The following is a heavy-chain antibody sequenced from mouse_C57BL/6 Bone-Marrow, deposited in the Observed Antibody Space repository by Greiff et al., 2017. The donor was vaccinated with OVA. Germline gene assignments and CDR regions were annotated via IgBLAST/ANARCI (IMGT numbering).Heavy chain of an antibody. V-gene: IGHV1-85*01. J-gene: IGHJ1*03. CDR2: IYPRDGST. CDR3: ARYYYGSRGYFDV. Sequence: QVQLQQSGPELVKPGASVKLSCKASGYTFTSYDINWVKQRPGPGLEWIGWIYPRDGSTKYNEKFKGKATLTVDTSSSTAYMELHSLTSEDSAVYFCARYYYGSRGYFDVWGTGTTVTVSS. CDR1: GYTFTSYD. D-gene: IGHD1-1*01.